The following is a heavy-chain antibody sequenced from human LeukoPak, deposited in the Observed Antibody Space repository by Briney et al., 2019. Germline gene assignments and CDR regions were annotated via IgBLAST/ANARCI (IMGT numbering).Heavy chain of an antibody. J-gene: IGHJ6*03. D-gene: IGHD6-19*01. CDR2: IYYSGST. V-gene: IGHV4-31*03. Sequence: KPSETLSLTCTVSGGSISSGGYYWSWIRQHPGKGLEWIGYIYYSGSTYYNPSLKSRVTISVDTSKNQFSLKLRSVTAADTAVYYCARDVGVSSGWYEYYYYYMDVWGKGTTVTVSS. CDR1: GGSISSGGYY. CDR3: ARDVGVSSGWYEYYYYYMDV.